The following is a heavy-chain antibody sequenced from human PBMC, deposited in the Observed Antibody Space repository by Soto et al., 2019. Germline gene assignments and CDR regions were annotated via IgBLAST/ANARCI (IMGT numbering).Heavy chain of an antibody. Sequence: PGESLKIFCKGSGYSFTSYWIGWVRQMPGKGLEWVGIIYPGDSDTRYSPSFQGQVTISADNSITTAYLQWRSLKASDTAMFYCARIVRPTSMAHNAFEVWGQGTMVTVSS. CDR1: GYSFTSYW. CDR2: IYPGDSDT. CDR3: ARIVRPTSMAHNAFEV. V-gene: IGHV5-51*01. D-gene: IGHD1-1*01. J-gene: IGHJ3*01.